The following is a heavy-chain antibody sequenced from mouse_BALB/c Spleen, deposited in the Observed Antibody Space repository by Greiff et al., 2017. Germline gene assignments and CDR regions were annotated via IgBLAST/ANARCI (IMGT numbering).Heavy chain of an antibody. CDR2: INPSTGYT. Sequence: QVQLQQSGAELAKPGASVKMSCKASGYTFTSYWMHWVKQRPGQGLEWIGYINPSTGYTEYNQKFKDKATLTADKSSSTAYMQLSSLTSEDSAVYYCARFDLGGYPSYYFDYWGQGTTLTVSS. V-gene: IGHV1-7*01. D-gene: IGHD2-2*01. CDR3: ARFDLGGYPSYYFDY. CDR1: GYTFTSYW. J-gene: IGHJ2*01.